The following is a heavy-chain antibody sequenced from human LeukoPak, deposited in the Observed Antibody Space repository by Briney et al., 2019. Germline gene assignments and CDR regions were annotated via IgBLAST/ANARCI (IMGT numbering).Heavy chain of an antibody. V-gene: IGHV3-23*01. CDR3: AKVPMVRGIIPQNFDY. CDR1: GFTFTNYA. CDR2: ISGSGGST. D-gene: IGHD3-10*01. Sequence: GGSLRLSCAASGFTFTNYAMSWVRQAPEKGLEWVSGISGSGGSTYYADSVKGRFTISRDNSKNTLYLQMNSLRGEDTAIYHCAKVPMVRGIIPQNFDYWGQGTLVTVSS. J-gene: IGHJ4*02.